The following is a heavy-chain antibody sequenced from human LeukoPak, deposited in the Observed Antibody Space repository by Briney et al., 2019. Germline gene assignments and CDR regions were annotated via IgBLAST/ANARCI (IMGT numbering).Heavy chain of an antibody. V-gene: IGHV3-64D*06. J-gene: IGHJ4*02. CDR2: ISINGDKT. CDR3: IKDRIGTWSFDH. CDR1: GFTFSGHF. Sequence: GGSLRLSCSASGFTFSGHFMHWVRQAPGKGLEYVSSISINGDKTYYAESVKGRFTISRDNSKNTLYLQLSSLSVEDMAVYYCIKDRIGTWSFDHWGQGTLLTVST. D-gene: IGHD1-26*01.